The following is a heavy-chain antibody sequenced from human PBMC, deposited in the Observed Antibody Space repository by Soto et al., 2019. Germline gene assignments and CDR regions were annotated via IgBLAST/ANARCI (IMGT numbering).Heavy chain of an antibody. CDR1: GGSISSSSYY. CDR2: IYYSGST. D-gene: IGHD6-19*01. V-gene: IGHV4-39*01. J-gene: IGHJ4*02. Sequence: SETLSLTCTVSGGSISSSSYYWGWIRQPPGKGLEWIGSIYYSGSTYYNPSLKSRVTISVDTSKNQFSLKLSSVTAADTAVYYCARTSPVAGGFDYWGQGTLVTVSS. CDR3: ARTSPVAGGFDY.